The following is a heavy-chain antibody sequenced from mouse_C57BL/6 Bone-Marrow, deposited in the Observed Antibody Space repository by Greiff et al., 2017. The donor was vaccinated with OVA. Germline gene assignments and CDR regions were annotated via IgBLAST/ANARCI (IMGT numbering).Heavy chain of an antibody. CDR3: ARLYGSRDFDY. CDR2: IYPGDGDT. J-gene: IGHJ2*01. Sequence: QVQLQQSGAELVKPGASVKISCKASGYAFSSYWMNWVKQRPGTGLEWIGQIYPGDGDTNYNGKFKGKATLTADKSSSTAYMQLSSLTSEDSAVYFCARLYGSRDFDYWGQGTTLTVSS. D-gene: IGHD1-1*01. V-gene: IGHV1-80*01. CDR1: GYAFSSYW.